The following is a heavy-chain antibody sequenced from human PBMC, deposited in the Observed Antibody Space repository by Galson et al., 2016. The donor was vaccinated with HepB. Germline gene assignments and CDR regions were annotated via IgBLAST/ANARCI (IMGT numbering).Heavy chain of an antibody. Sequence: QSGAEVKKPGASVKVSCKASGYTFSDYYMHWVRQAPGQGLEWMGIINPTDVTTTYAQKFQGRVTMTRDTSTSTVYMELSSLRSADTAVYYCARGAVSGYDLGYYWGQGTLVTVSS. D-gene: IGHD5-12*01. V-gene: IGHV1-46*01. CDR2: INPTDVTT. J-gene: IGHJ4*02. CDR3: ARGAVSGYDLGYY. CDR1: GYTFSDYY.